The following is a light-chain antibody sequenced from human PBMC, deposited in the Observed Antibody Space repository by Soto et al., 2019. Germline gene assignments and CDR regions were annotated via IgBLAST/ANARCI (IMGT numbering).Light chain of an antibody. CDR2: LGS. J-gene: IGKJ4*01. Sequence: DIVMTQSPLSLAVTPGEPASISCRSSQSLRHSNGYNYVDWYLQKPGQSPQLLIYLGSNRASGVPDRFSGSGSGTHFTLKIRRVEAEDVGVYYCMQALETPVTFGGGTKVEIK. CDR1: QSLRHSNGYNY. CDR3: MQALETPVT. V-gene: IGKV2-28*01.